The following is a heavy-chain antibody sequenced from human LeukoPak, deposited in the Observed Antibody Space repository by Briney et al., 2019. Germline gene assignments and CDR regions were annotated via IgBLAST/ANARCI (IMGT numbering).Heavy chain of an antibody. CDR3: ARARGASTVATQSQYYYYYMDV. V-gene: IGHV3-11*04. Sequence: GGSLRLSCAASGFTFSDYYMSWIRQAPGKGLEWVSYISSSGSTIYYADSEKGRFTISRDNAKNSLYLQMNSLRAEDTAVYYCARARGASTVATQSQYYYYYMDVWGKGTTVTVSS. CDR1: GFTFSDYY. D-gene: IGHD4-11*01. J-gene: IGHJ6*03. CDR2: ISSSGSTI.